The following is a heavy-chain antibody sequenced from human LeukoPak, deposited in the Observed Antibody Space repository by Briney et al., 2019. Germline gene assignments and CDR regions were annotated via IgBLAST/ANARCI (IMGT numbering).Heavy chain of an antibody. CDR2: IRYDGSNK. Sequence: PGGSLRLSCAASGFTFSSYGMHWVRQAPGKGLEWVAFIRYDGSNKYYADSVKGRFTISRDNSKNTLYLQMNSLRAEDTAVYYCAKDLSRTAVAGHDYWGQGTLVAASS. J-gene: IGHJ4*02. CDR1: GFTFSSYG. V-gene: IGHV3-30*02. D-gene: IGHD6-19*01. CDR3: AKDLSRTAVAGHDY.